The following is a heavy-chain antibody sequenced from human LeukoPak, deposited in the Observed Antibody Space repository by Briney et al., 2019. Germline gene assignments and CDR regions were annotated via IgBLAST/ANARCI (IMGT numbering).Heavy chain of an antibody. CDR1: GFTFSDYY. V-gene: IGHV3-11*06. CDR3: ARGTGTTAYFDY. CDR2: ISGSSGYT. J-gene: IGHJ4*02. D-gene: IGHD1-1*01. Sequence: GGSLRLSCAASGFTFSDYYMSWVRQAPGKGLEWVSYISGSSGYTKYADSVKGRFTISGDNAKNSLYLQVNSLRAEDTAVYYCARGTGTTAYFDYWGQGTPVTVSS.